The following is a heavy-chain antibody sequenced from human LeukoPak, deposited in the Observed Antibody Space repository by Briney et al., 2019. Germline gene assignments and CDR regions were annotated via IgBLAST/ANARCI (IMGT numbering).Heavy chain of an antibody. Sequence: SETLSLTCTVSGGSISGSNYYWGWIRQPPGKGLEWIGTIYYSGSTYYNPSLKSRVTISVDTSKNQFSLKLSSVTPADTAVYYCARHSRSGYSGYENAFDIWGQGTMVTVSS. CDR2: IYYSGST. CDR1: GGSISGSNYY. V-gene: IGHV4-39*01. D-gene: IGHD5-12*01. J-gene: IGHJ3*02. CDR3: ARHSRSGYSGYENAFDI.